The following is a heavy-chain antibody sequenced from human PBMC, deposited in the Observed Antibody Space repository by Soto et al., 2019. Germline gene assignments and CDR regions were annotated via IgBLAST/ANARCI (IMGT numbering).Heavy chain of an antibody. CDR1: GFTFSSYE. V-gene: IGHV3-48*03. Sequence: GGSLRLSCAASGFTFSSYEMNWVRQAPGKGLEWVSYISSSGSTIYYADSVKGRFTISRDNAKNSLYLQMNSLRAEDTAVYYCARTHPYDSSGYPPGWFDPCGQGPLVTVYS. D-gene: IGHD3-22*01. CDR2: ISSSGSTI. CDR3: ARTHPYDSSGYPPGWFDP. J-gene: IGHJ5*02.